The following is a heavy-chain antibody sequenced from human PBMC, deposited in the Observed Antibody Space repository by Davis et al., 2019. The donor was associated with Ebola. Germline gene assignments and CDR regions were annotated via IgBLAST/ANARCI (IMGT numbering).Heavy chain of an antibody. Sequence: GESLKISCGASGFSFSSYWMHWVRQAPGKGLVWVSRINSEGSRTDYADSVKGRFTISRDNAKNTLYLQMNSLRAEDTAVYYCARGSTGDHLSFDHWGQGTLVTVSS. CDR3: ARGSTGDHLSFDH. CDR2: INSEGSRT. CDR1: GFSFSSYW. J-gene: IGHJ4*02. D-gene: IGHD7-27*01. V-gene: IGHV3-74*01.